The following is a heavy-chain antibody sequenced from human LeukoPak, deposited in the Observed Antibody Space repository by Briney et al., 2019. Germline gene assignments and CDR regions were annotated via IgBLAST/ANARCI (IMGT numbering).Heavy chain of an antibody. CDR3: ARNQSPYCSREGYGTIDI. D-gene: IGHD2-21*01. CDR2: IGHAGSPA. Sequence: GGSLRLSCEASGFTFSSHSMTWVRQAPGKTLEWISYIGHAGSPAHYADSVRGRFTISRDNARNSLYLQMNSLRVEDTAVYYCARNQSPYCSREGYGTIDIRGRGTPVTASS. CDR1: GFTFSSHS. V-gene: IGHV3-48*01. J-gene: IGHJ3*02.